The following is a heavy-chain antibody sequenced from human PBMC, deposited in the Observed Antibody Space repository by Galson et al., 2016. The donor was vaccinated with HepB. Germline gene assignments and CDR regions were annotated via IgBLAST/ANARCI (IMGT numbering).Heavy chain of an antibody. V-gene: IGHV3-23*01. CDR2: ISRDGGRT. CDR1: AFGFSSYA. CDR3: VADHGGLDCFDF. D-gene: IGHD4-23*01. J-gene: IGHJ3*01. Sequence: SLRLSCAASAFGFSSYAMAWVRQAPGKGLEWVSGISRDGGRTYYADPVKGRFTIFRDNSKSTLYLQMTNLRVEDTALYYCVADHGGLDCFDFWGRGTMVTVSS.